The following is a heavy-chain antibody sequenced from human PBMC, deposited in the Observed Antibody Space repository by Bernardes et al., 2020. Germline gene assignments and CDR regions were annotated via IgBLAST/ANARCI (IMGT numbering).Heavy chain of an antibody. V-gene: IGHV5-51*01. J-gene: IGHJ4*02. D-gene: IGHD1-26*01. CDR3: ARQEWGYNPAGNFDY. CDR1: GYSFTSYW. CDR2: IYPGDSDT. Sequence: GESLKISCKGSGYSFTSYWIGWVRQMPGKGLEWMGIIYPGDSDTRYSPSFQGQVTISADKSISTAYLQWSSLKASDTAMYYCARQEWGYNPAGNFDYWGQGTLVTVSS.